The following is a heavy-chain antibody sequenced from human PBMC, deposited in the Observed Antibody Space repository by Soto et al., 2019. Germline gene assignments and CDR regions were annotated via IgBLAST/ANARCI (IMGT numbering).Heavy chain of an antibody. CDR1: GYTFTGYY. V-gene: IGHV1-2*04. D-gene: IGHD6-13*01. J-gene: IGHJ6*02. CDR2: INPNSGGT. CDR3: ARLKAAAGTRGNSYGMDV. Sequence: QVQLVQSGAEVKKPGASVKVSCKASGYTFTGYYMHWVRQAPGQGLEWMGWINPNSGGTNYAQKFQGWVTMTRDTSISTAYMELSRLRSGDTAVYYCARLKAAAGTRGNSYGMDVWGQGTTVTVSS.